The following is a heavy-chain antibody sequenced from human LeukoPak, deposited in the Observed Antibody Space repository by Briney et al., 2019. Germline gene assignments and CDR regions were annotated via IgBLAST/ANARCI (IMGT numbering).Heavy chain of an antibody. V-gene: IGHV1-2*02. Sequence: ASVKVSCKASGYTFTAYYVHWVRQAPGQGLEWMGCIDPDSGGTKSAHKFQGRVTLTRDTSISTASMELSRLRSDDTAVYYCAREYYDTSGTKYAFDIWGQGTMVTVSS. D-gene: IGHD3-22*01. CDR3: AREYYDTSGTKYAFDI. J-gene: IGHJ3*02. CDR1: GYTFTAYY. CDR2: IDPDSGGT.